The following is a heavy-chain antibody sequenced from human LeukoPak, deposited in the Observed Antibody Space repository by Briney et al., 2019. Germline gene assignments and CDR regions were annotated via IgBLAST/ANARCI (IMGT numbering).Heavy chain of an antibody. V-gene: IGHV3-23*01. CDR3: AKDLWSGYQRPYYFDY. J-gene: IGHJ4*02. CDR1: GFTFSSYA. Sequence: PGGSLRLSCAASGFTFSSYAMNWVRQAPGKGLEWVSAISGSGGSTYYADSVKGRFTISRDNSKNTLYLQMNSLRAEDTAVYYCAKDLWSGYQRPYYFDYWGQGTLVTVSS. D-gene: IGHD3-3*01. CDR2: ISGSGGST.